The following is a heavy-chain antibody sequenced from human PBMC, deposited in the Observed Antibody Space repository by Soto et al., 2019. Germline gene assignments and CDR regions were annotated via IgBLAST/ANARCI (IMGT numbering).Heavy chain of an antibody. CDR2: INPNSGGT. Sequence: EASVKVSCKASGYTFTGYYMHWVRQAPGQGLEWMGWINPNSGGTNYAQKFQGWVTMTRDTSISTAYMELSRLRSDDTAVYYCARDFSLASSHSSYYYYGMDVWGQGTTVTVSS. CDR3: ARDFSLASSHSSYYYYGMDV. D-gene: IGHD5-18*01. J-gene: IGHJ6*02. CDR1: GYTFTGYY. V-gene: IGHV1-2*04.